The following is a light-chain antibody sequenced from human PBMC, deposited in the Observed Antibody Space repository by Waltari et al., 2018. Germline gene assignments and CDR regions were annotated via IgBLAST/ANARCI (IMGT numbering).Light chain of an antibody. V-gene: IGKV3-20*01. J-gene: IGKJ2*01. CDR1: QSLSVAY. CDR2: GAF. Sequence: EIVLTQSPGTLSLSPGETATLSCRASQSLSVAYVAWYHHKSGQAPRLLIYGAFCRAADIPERFSGSGSGTDFTLTISRLEPEDFGLYYGQQYVNSPGTFGQGTKLESK. CDR3: QQYVNSPGT.